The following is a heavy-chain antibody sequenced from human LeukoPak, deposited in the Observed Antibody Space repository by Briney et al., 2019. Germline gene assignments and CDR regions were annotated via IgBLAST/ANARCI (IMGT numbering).Heavy chain of an antibody. CDR2: IYYSGST. D-gene: IGHD3-10*01. CDR3: ARGGRMVRGVFIYGMDV. CDR1: GGSISSYY. Sequence: SETLSLTCTVSGGSISSYYWSWIRQPPGKGLEWIGYIYYSGSTNYNPSLKSRVTISVDTSKNQFSLKLSSVTAADTAVYYCARGGRMVRGVFIYGMDVWGQGTTVTVSS. V-gene: IGHV4-59*12. J-gene: IGHJ6*02.